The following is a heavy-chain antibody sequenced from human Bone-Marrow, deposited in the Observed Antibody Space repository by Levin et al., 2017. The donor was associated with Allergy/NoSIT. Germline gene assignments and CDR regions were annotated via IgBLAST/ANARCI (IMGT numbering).Heavy chain of an antibody. D-gene: IGHD3-10*01. Sequence: GGSLRLSCTASGFTFRTYGMHWVRQAAGKGLEWVAVISHDGKNKYHADSVKGRFTISRDNSKNTLYLQMNSLRAEDTAVYYCAASSLGTADYYYNGMDVWGQGTTVTVSS. V-gene: IGHV3-30*03. J-gene: IGHJ6*02. CDR2: ISHDGKNK. CDR1: GFTFRTYG. CDR3: AASSLGTADYYYNGMDV.